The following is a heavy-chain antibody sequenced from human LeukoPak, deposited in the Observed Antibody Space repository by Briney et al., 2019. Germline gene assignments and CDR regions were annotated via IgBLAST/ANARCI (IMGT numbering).Heavy chain of an antibody. D-gene: IGHD6-6*01. CDR1: GFNFSSYR. CDR3: SKDGYLIAARTYYYYMDV. J-gene: IGHJ6*03. Sequence: PGGPLRLSCGASGFNFSSYRMNWVRQAPGRGRAGVSSISSSSSYIYYQASVKGRFTISRDNAKKAVYPQMNSLSADDTAVYYCSKDGYLIAARTYYYYMDVWGKGTTVTVSS. V-gene: IGHV3-21*01. CDR2: ISSSSSYI.